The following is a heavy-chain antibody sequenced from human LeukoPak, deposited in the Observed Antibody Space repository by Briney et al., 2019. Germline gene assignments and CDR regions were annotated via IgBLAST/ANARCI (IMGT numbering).Heavy chain of an antibody. Sequence: ESLCLSSVVSGDSFCTHDGTCGRQSPGQGLEWIGYITDIGSTTYTPTLKSRVTSYKDTSKNQFPLNRRSVTAAATAVYYCARDIATVTKGFDIWGQGTMVSVSS. CDR3: ARDIATVTKGFDI. CDR2: ITDIGST. D-gene: IGHD4-17*01. V-gene: IGHV4-59*11. CDR1: GDSFCTHD. J-gene: IGHJ3*02.